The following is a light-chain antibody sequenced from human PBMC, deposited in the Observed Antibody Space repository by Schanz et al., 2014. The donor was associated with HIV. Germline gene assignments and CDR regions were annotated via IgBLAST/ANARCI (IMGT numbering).Light chain of an antibody. J-gene: IGLJ2*01. CDR3: SSHAGSDKFGI. Sequence: QSALTQPRSVSGSPGQSVTISCTGTSSDVGGFKYVSWYQQHPGKAPKLIVYDVTKRPSGVPDRFSGSKSGNTASLTISGLQAEDEADYYCSSHAGSDKFGIFGGGTKLTVL. CDR2: DVT. CDR1: SSDVGGFKY. V-gene: IGLV2-11*01.